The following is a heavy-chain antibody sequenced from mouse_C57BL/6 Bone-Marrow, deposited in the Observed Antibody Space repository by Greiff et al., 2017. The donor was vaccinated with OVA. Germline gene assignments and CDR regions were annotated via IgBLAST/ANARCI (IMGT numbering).Heavy chain of an antibody. CDR2: IWSGGST. CDR1: GFSLTSYG. Sequence: VQLVESGPGLVQPSQSLSITCTVSGFSLTSYGVHWVRQSPGKGLEWLGVIWSGGSTDYNAAFISRLSISKDNSKSQVFFKMNSLQADDTAIYYCARWDYGSSYAMDYWGQGTSVTVSS. D-gene: IGHD1-1*01. CDR3: ARWDYGSSYAMDY. J-gene: IGHJ4*01. V-gene: IGHV2-2*01.